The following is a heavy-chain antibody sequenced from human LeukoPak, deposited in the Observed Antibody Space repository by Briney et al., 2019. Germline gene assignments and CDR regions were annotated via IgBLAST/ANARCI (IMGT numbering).Heavy chain of an antibody. V-gene: IGHV1-18*01. D-gene: IGHD6-13*01. CDR2: ISAYNGNT. J-gene: IGHJ4*02. CDR1: GYTFTSNG. Sequence: ASVKVSCKASGYTFTSNGISWVRQAPGQGLEWMGWISAYNGNTNYAQRLQGRVTMTTDTSTSTAYMELRSLRSDDTAVYYCARDGRPGYSSSWYYFDYWGQGTLVTVSS. CDR3: ARDGRPGYSSSWYYFDY.